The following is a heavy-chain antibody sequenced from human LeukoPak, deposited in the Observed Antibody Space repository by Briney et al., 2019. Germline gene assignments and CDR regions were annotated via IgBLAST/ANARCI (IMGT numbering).Heavy chain of an antibody. CDR1: GGSFSGYY. CDR3: ARFNSGSYQHYFDY. J-gene: IGHJ4*02. D-gene: IGHD1-26*01. CDR2: INHSGST. Sequence: SETLSLTCAVYGGSFSGYYWSWIRQPPGKGLEWIGEINHSGSTYYNPSLKSRVTISVDTSKNQFSLKLSSVTAADTAVYYCARFNSGSYQHYFDYWGQGTLVTVSS. V-gene: IGHV4-34*01.